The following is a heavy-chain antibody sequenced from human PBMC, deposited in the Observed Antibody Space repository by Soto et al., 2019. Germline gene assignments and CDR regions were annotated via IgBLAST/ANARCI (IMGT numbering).Heavy chain of an antibody. CDR2: LYSGAGT. Sequence: VQLVESGGGLVQPGGSLRLSCAASGFTVSSNYMNWVRQAPGKGLEWLAVLYSGAGTYYADSVKDRFTISRDNSKNTLYLQLNSLRAEDTAIDYCAGECGGDCSNAFELWGQGTMVTVSP. D-gene: IGHD2-21*01. V-gene: IGHV3-66*01. CDR3: AGECGGDCSNAFEL. J-gene: IGHJ3*01. CDR1: GFTVSSNY.